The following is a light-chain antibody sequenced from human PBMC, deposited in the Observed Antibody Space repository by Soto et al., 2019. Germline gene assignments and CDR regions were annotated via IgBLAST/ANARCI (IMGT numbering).Light chain of an antibody. CDR3: SSYTTSNTLV. CDR2: EVS. V-gene: IGLV2-14*01. J-gene: IGLJ3*02. Sequence: QSALTQPASVSGSPGQSITISCTGTSSDVGGYKYVSWYQQFPGKAPKLMIYEVSNRPSGVSDRFSGSKSGNTASLTISGPQAEDEANYYCSSYTTSNTLVFGGGTKLTVL. CDR1: SSDVGGYKY.